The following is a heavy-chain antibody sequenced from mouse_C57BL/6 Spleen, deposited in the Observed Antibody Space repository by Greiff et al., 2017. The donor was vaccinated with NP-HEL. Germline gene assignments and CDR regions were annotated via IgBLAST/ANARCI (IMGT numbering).Heavy chain of an antibody. CDR3: AREDGSSYYFDY. V-gene: IGHV1-81*01. CDR2: IYPRSGNT. CDR1: GYTFTSYG. Sequence: VQLQQSGAELARPGASVKLSCKASGYTFTSYGISWVKQRTGQGLEWIGEIYPRSGNTYYNEKFKGKATLTADKSSSTAYMELRSLTSEDSAVYFCAREDGSSYYFDYWGQGTTLTVSS. J-gene: IGHJ2*01. D-gene: IGHD1-1*01.